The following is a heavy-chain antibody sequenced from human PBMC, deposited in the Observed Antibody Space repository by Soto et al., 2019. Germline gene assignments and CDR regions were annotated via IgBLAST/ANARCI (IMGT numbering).Heavy chain of an antibody. CDR3: ARQIFAADY. D-gene: IGHD3-9*01. CDR2: INTMFNST. Sequence: QVQLVQSGAEVKKPGSSVKVSCEAPGGTFDHAAITWVRQAPGQGLEWVGGINTMFNSTHYAQKFQGRVTITAEAVTSTAFMELRGLTSDYTAIYYCARQIFAADYWGQGTLLVVSS. CDR1: GGTFDHAA. V-gene: IGHV1-69*01. J-gene: IGHJ4*02.